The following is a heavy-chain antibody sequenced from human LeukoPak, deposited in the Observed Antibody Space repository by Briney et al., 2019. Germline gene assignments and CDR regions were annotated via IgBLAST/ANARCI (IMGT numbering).Heavy chain of an antibody. V-gene: IGHV4-59*08. CDR1: GGSINTYY. CDR2: IFHSGST. Sequence: PSETLSLTCTISGGSINTYYWSWIRQPPGKGLEWIAYIFHSGSTNYNSSLKSRVTISIDTSKNHFSLKLNSVTAAHTAVYYCARRIAASDAFDIWGQGTMVTVSS. CDR3: ARRIAASDAFDI. D-gene: IGHD6-13*01. J-gene: IGHJ3*02.